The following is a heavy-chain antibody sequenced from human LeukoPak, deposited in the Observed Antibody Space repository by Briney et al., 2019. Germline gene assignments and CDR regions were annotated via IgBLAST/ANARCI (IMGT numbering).Heavy chain of an antibody. J-gene: IGHJ4*02. CDR1: GYTFTSYA. Sequence: ASVKVSCKASGYTFTSYAIHWVRQAPGQRLEWMGLINAANGNTRYSQTFQDRVTITRDTSASTAYMELSSLRSEDTAVYYCARAYDSGCNYWGQGPLVTVSS. CDR3: ARAYDSGCNY. D-gene: IGHD6-19*01. CDR2: INAANGNT. V-gene: IGHV1-3*01.